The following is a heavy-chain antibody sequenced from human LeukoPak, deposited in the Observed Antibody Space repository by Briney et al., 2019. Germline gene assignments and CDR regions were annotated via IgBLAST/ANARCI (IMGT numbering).Heavy chain of an antibody. Sequence: PVGSLRLSCAASGFTFSSYAMHWVRQAPGKGLEYVSAISSNGGSTYYANSVKGRFTISRDNSKNTLYLQMGSLRAEDMAVYYCARDCVSCYLDYMDVWGKGTTVTVSS. CDR2: ISSNGGST. CDR1: GFTFSSYA. V-gene: IGHV3-64*01. J-gene: IGHJ6*03. CDR3: ARDCVSCYLDYMDV. D-gene: IGHD2-2*01.